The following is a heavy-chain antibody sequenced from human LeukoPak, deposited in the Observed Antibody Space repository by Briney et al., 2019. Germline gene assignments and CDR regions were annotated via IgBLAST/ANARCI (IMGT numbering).Heavy chain of an antibody. CDR3: ARDYDRTGATRY. CDR1: GYTLTELS. Sequence: ASVKVSCKVSGYTLTELSMHWVRQAPGKGLEWMGGFDPEDGETIYAQKFQGRVTMTEDTSTDTAHMELSSLRSEDTAVYYCARDYDRTGATRYWGQGTLVTVSS. D-gene: IGHD1-26*01. CDR2: FDPEDGET. V-gene: IGHV1-24*01. J-gene: IGHJ4*02.